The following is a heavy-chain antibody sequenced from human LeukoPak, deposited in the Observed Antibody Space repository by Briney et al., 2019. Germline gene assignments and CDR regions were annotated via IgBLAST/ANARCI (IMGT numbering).Heavy chain of an antibody. CDR2: ISASGDRT. J-gene: IGHJ4*02. CDR1: GFTFSNYV. CDR3: AKDFFDSSGYGLAFDS. V-gene: IGHV3-23*01. Sequence: GGTLRLSCAASGFTFSNYVMTWVRQAPGKGLEWVSAISASGDRTYYADSVKGRFTISRDNSMSTLYLQMKSLRAEDTAVFYCAKDFFDSSGYGLAFDSWAQGTLVTVAS. D-gene: IGHD3-22*01.